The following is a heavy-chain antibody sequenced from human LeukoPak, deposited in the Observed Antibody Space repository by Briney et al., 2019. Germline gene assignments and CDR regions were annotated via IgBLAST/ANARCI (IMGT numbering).Heavy chain of an antibody. CDR3: ATDQIAVAGSSYFDY. V-gene: IGHV1-24*01. J-gene: IGHJ4*02. CDR1: GYTLTELS. D-gene: IGHD6-19*01. Sequence: ASVKVSCKVSGYTLTELSMHWVRQAPGKGLEWMGGLDPEDGETIYAQKFQGRVTMTEDTSTDTAYMELSSLRSEDTAVYYCATDQIAVAGSSYFDYWGQGTLVTVSS. CDR2: LDPEDGET.